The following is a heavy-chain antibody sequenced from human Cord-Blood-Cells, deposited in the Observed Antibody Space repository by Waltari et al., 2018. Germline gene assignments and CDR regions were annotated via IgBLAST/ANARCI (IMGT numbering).Heavy chain of an antibody. CDR2: IYYSGST. Sequence: QLQLQESGPGLVKPSETLSLPCTVSVGSISSSSYYWGGSRQPPGKGLEWMGSIYYSGSTYYNPSLKSRVTISVDTSKNQFSRKLSSVTAADTAVYYCARHFWGATTIDYGGQGTLVTVSS. D-gene: IGHD1-26*01. J-gene: IGHJ4*02. V-gene: IGHV4-39*01. CDR1: VGSISSSSYY. CDR3: ARHFWGATTIDY.